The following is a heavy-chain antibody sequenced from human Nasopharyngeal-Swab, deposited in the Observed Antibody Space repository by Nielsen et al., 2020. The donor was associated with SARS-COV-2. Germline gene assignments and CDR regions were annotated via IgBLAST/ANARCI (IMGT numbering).Heavy chain of an antibody. V-gene: IGHV5-10-1*01. CDR2: IDPSDSYT. D-gene: IGHD3-10*01. CDR3: ATSYYYGSGGYYTFSYYYGMDV. J-gene: IGHJ6*02. Sequence: VRQMPGKGLEWMGRIDPSDSYTNYSPSFQGHVTISADKSISTAYLQWSSLKASDTAMYYCATSYYYGSGGYYTFSYYYGMDVWGQGTTVTVSS.